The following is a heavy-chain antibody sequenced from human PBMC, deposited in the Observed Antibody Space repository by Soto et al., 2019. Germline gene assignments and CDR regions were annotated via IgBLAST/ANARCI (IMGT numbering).Heavy chain of an antibody. D-gene: IGHD5-12*01. CDR1: GASLINDRRG. Sequence: QVTLKESGPVLVKPTETLTLTCSVSGASLINDRRGVRWIRQPPGKALEWLAHVFTNDEQSYSESLKRRLTIFMDASRGHVVITMTDMDPVDTATYYFSSNGYYSDAFDVWGQGTMVIVSS. J-gene: IGHJ3*01. V-gene: IGHV2-26*01. CDR2: VFTNDEQ. CDR3: SSNGYYSDAFDV.